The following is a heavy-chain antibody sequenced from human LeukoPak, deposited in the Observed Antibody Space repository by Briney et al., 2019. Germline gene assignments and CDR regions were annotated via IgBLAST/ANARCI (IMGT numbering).Heavy chain of an antibody. V-gene: IGHV4-59*01. CDR3: ARGGGSTDYYDSSGYF. CDR2: IYYSGST. J-gene: IGHJ4*02. CDR1: GGSIRSYY. Sequence: PSETLSLTCTVSGGSIRSYYWSWIRQPPGKGLEWIGYIYYSGSTNYNPSLKSRVTISVDTSKNQFSLKLSSVTAADTAVCYCARGGGSTDYYDSSGYFWGQGTLVTVSS. D-gene: IGHD3-22*01.